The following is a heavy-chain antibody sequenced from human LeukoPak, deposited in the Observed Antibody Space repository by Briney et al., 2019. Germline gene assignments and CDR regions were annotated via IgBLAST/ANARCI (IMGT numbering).Heavy chain of an antibody. D-gene: IGHD3-10*01. CDR1: GGPISSYY. CDR2: IYYSGST. Sequence: KLSGSLSVSCAVSGGPISSYYWSSIRPPPGEGLEWIGYIYYSGSTNYNPSLKSRVTISAITSMNQFSLKLSSVTAADTAVYYHARLLRVRGFHGMVVWGRRTKGAGSS. CDR3: ARLLRVRGFHGMVV. V-gene: IGHV4-59*08. J-gene: IGHJ6*02.